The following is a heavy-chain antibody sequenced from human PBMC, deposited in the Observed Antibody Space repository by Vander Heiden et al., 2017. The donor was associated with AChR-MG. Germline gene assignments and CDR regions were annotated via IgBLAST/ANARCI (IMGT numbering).Heavy chain of an antibody. CDR1: GGSISSYY. CDR3: ARSVLMVYATNYYFDY. J-gene: IGHJ4*02. D-gene: IGHD2-8*01. Sequence: QVQLQESGPGLVKPSETLSLTCTVSGGSISSYYWSWIRQPPGKGLEWIGYIYYSGSTNYNPSLKSRVTISVDTSKNQFSLKLSSVTAADTAVYYCARSVLMVYATNYYFDYWGQGTLVTVSS. CDR2: IYYSGST. V-gene: IGHV4-59*01.